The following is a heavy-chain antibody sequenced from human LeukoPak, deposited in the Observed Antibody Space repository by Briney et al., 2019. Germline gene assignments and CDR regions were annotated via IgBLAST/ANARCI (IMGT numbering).Heavy chain of an antibody. J-gene: IGHJ4*02. D-gene: IGHD1-1*01. CDR1: GFTFSDYW. CDR2: IKEDGSEK. Sequence: GGSLRLSCGASGFTFSDYWMSWVRQAPGRGPEWVANIKEDGSEKYYVDSVKGRFTISRDNAENSLYLQMNSLRVEDTAVYYCARGNEKTAFFFDSWGPGTLVTVSS. CDR3: ARGNEKTAFFFDS. V-gene: IGHV3-7*01.